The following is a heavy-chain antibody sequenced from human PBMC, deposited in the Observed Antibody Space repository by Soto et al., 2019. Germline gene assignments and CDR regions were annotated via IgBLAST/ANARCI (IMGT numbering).Heavy chain of an antibody. V-gene: IGHV3-72*01. J-gene: IGHJ6*02. Sequence: EVQLVESGGGLVQPGGSLRLSRAASGFTFSDHYMDWVLQAPGKGLEWVGRTRNKANSYTTESAASVKGRFTISRDDSKNSLYLQMNSLKTEDTAVYYCTRGPPTTVAGTNLYYYYGMDVWGQGTTVTVSS. CDR2: TRNKANSYTT. D-gene: IGHD6-19*01. CDR3: TRGPPTTVAGTNLYYYYGMDV. CDR1: GFTFSDHY.